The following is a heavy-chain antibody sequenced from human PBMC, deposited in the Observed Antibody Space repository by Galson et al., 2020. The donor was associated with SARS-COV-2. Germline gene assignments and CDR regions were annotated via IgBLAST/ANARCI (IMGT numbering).Heavy chain of an antibody. V-gene: IGHV4-34*01. CDR3: ATSNPKTTNYGLEV. CDR1: AASFRGYY. CDR2: INPSGST. Sequence: SETLSLTCAVYAASFRGYYWTWIRQSPGKGPEWVGEINPSGSTNYNPSLKSRVTLSVDMSKNQFSLSLTSVTAADTGVYYCATSNPKTTNYGLEVWGQGTTVTVSS. D-gene: IGHD4-4*01. J-gene: IGHJ6*02.